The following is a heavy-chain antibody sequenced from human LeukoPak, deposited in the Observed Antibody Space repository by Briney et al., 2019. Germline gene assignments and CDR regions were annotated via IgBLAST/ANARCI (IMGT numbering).Heavy chain of an antibody. CDR2: ISSSSDYI. J-gene: IGHJ6*04. CDR3: AELGITMIGGV. CDR1: GFTFSNYR. D-gene: IGHD3-10*02. V-gene: IGHV3-21*01. Sequence: GGSLRLSCAASGFTFSNYRMNWVRQAPGKGLEWVSSISSSSDYIYYADSVKGRFTISRDNAKNSLYLQMNSLRAEDTAVYYCAELGITMIGGVWGKGTTVTISS.